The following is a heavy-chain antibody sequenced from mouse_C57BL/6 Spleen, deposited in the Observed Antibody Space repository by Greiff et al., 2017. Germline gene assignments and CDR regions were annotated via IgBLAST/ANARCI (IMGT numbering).Heavy chain of an antibody. CDR3: ARDPTPMAY. D-gene: IGHD2-10*01. CDR1: GYTFTSYW. J-gene: IGHJ3*01. CDR2: IHPNSGST. Sequence: QVQLQQPGAELVKPGASVKLSCKASGYTFTSYWMHWVKQRPGQGLEWIGMIHPNSGSTNYNEKFKSKATLTVDKSSSTAYMQLSSLTSADSAVYYCARDPTPMAYWGQGTLVTVSA. V-gene: IGHV1-64*01.